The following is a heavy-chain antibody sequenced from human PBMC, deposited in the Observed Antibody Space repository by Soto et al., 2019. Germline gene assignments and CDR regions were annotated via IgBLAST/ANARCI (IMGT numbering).Heavy chain of an antibody. CDR3: AKDQYDSSGYRSKTYYYYGMDV. Sequence: TGWSLRLSCASSVFTFISYGMHWVRQAPGKGLEWVAVISYDGSNKYYADSVKGRFTISRDNSKNTLYLQMNSLRAEDTAVYYCAKDQYDSSGYRSKTYYYYGMDVWGQGTTVTVSS. J-gene: IGHJ6*02. V-gene: IGHV3-30*18. CDR2: ISYDGSNK. CDR1: VFTFISYG. D-gene: IGHD3-22*01.